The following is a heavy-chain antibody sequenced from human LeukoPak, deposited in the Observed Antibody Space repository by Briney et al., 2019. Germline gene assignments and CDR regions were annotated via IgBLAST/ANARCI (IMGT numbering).Heavy chain of an antibody. Sequence: IPSETLSLTCTVSGGSISSGGYYWSWIRQHPGKSLEWIGYIYYSGSTYYNPSLKSRVTISVDTSKNQFSLKLSSVTAADTAVYYCARSGYSSSWLYYFDYWGQGTLVTVSS. CDR1: GGSISSGGYY. CDR2: IYYSGST. V-gene: IGHV4-31*03. D-gene: IGHD6-13*01. CDR3: ARSGYSSSWLYYFDY. J-gene: IGHJ4*02.